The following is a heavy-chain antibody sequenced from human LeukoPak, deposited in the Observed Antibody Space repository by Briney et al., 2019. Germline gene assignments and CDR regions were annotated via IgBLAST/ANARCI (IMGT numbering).Heavy chain of an antibody. Sequence: GGSLRLSCAASGFTFSSYSMNWVRQAPGKGLEWVSSISSSSRYIYYADSVKGRFTISRDNGKNSLYLQMNSLRAEDTAVYYCARDLSSSSTAYFHHWGQGTLVTASS. CDR1: GFTFSSYS. V-gene: IGHV3-21*01. CDR3: ARDLSSSSTAYFHH. J-gene: IGHJ1*01. D-gene: IGHD6-6*01. CDR2: ISSSSRYI.